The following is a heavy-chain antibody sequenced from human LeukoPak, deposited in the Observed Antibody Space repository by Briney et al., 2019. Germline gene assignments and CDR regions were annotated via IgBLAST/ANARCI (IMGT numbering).Heavy chain of an antibody. J-gene: IGHJ4*02. Sequence: GGSLRLSCEASAFTFTNYGMNWVRQAPGKGPEYVSAISSNGDSTYYANSVKGRFTISRDNSKNTLYLQMGSLRAEDMAIYCCARSTPAYDYWGQGTLVTVSS. CDR3: ARSTPAYDY. CDR2: ISSNGDST. CDR1: AFTFTNYG. D-gene: IGHD3-16*01. V-gene: IGHV3-64*01.